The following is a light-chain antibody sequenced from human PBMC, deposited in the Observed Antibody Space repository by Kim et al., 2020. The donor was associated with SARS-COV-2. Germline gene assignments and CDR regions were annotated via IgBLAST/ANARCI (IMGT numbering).Light chain of an antibody. V-gene: IGKV3-15*01. Sequence: DIMMTQSPATLSVSPGERATLSCRASQSVSRNVAWYQQRPGQAPRVLVYSASTRATGIPARFSGNGSGIDFTLTISSLQSEDVAPYYCQQHNEWPSWTFGQGTKVDIK. CDR1: QSVSRN. CDR2: SAS. J-gene: IGKJ1*01. CDR3: QQHNEWPSWT.